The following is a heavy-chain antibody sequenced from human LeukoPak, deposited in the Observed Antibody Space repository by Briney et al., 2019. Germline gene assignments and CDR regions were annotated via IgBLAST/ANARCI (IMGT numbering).Heavy chain of an antibody. CDR3: ARVQGPIPKYSSGWHDAFDI. CDR1: GYTFIDYY. V-gene: IGHV1-2*02. J-gene: IGHJ3*02. D-gene: IGHD6-19*01. Sequence: ASVKVSCKASGYTFIDYYMHWVRQAPGQGLEWMGWINPNSGGTNYAQKFQGRVTMTRDTSISTAYMELSRLRSDDTAAYYCARVQGPIPKYSSGWHDAFDIWGQGTMVTVSS. CDR2: INPNSGGT.